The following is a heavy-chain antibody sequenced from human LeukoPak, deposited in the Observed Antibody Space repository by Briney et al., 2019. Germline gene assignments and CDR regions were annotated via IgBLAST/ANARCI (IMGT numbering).Heavy chain of an antibody. J-gene: IGHJ4*02. V-gene: IGHV1-2*02. CDR1: GYTFTGYY. CDR2: INPNSGGT. CDR3: ARDRATYSSGQSFRFDY. D-gene: IGHD6-19*01. Sequence: GASVKVSCKASGYTFTGYYMHWVRQAPGQGLEWMGWINPNSGGTNYAQKFQGRVTMTRDTSISTAYMELSRLRSDDTAVYYCARDRATYSSGQSFRFDYWGQGTLVTVSS.